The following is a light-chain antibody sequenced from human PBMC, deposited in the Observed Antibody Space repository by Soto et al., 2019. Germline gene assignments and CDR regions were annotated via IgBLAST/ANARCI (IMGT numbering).Light chain of an antibody. Sequence: EIVLTQSPGILSLSPGERATLSCRASQSVSGSYLAWYQQKPGQAPRLLIYGASSRATGIPDRFSGTGSGTDFTLTISRLEPEDFAVYYCQQYGSSRRTFGQGTKVDI. CDR2: GAS. J-gene: IGKJ1*01. V-gene: IGKV3-20*01. CDR1: QSVSGSY. CDR3: QQYGSSRRT.